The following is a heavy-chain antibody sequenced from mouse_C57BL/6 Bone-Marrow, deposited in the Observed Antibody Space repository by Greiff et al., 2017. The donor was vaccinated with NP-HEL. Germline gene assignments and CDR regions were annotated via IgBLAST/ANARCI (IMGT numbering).Heavy chain of an antibody. J-gene: IGHJ2*01. CDR3: TSGITTVVADY. V-gene: IGHV1-5*01. Sequence: LDLPHSRTVLARPGEEGKRAGESSFSPFPLSFLASLPPRPFPFLSFLFSLYPFPLCTGYNQKFKGKAKLTAVTSASTAYMELSSLTNEDSAVYYCTSGITTVVADYWGQGTTLTVSS. CDR2: LYPFPLCT. D-gene: IGHD1-1*01. CDR1: FSPFPLSF.